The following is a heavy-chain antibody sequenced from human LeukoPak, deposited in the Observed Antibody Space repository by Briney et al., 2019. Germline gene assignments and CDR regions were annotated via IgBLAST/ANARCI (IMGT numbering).Heavy chain of an antibody. CDR1: GGSFSGYY. J-gene: IGHJ4*02. CDR3: ARGNILTGYCFDF. D-gene: IGHD3-9*01. CDR2: IHYTGAT. V-gene: IGHV4-34*01. Sequence: SETLSLTCAVYGGSFSGYYWSWIRQPPGRGLEWVGEIHYTGATSYNPSLKSRATISTDTSKNQFSLRLSSVTAADTAVYYCARGNILTGYCFDFWGQGALVTVYS.